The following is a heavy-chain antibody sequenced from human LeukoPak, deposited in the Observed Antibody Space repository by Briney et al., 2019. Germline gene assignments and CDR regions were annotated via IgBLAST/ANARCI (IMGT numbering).Heavy chain of an antibody. CDR1: GFTFSSYA. D-gene: IGHD3-3*01. Sequence: PGGSLRLSCAASGFTFSSYAMSWVRQAPGKGLEWVSAFSGRGGSTYYADSVKGRFTISRDNSMNTLYLQMNSLRAEDTAVYYCANSPMFDFWSGPPPYYFDYWGQGTLVTVSS. J-gene: IGHJ4*02. V-gene: IGHV3-23*01. CDR2: FSGRGGST. CDR3: ANSPMFDFWSGPPPYYFDY.